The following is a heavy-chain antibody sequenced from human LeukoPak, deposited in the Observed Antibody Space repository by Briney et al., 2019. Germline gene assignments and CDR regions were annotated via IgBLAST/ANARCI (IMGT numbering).Heavy chain of an antibody. CDR1: GFTFSSYG. CDR3: AKDLAGSPKVPRCYMDV. J-gene: IGHJ6*03. Sequence: GGSLRLSCAASGFTFSSYGMHWVRQAPGKGLEWVAFIRYDGSNKYYADSVKGRFTISRDNSKNTLYLQMNSLRAEDTAVYYCAKDLAGSPKVPRCYMDVWGKGTTVTISS. D-gene: IGHD3-10*01. V-gene: IGHV3-30*02. CDR2: IRYDGSNK.